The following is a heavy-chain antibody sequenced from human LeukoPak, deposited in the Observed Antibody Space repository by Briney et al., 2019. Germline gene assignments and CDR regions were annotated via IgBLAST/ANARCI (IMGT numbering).Heavy chain of an antibody. Sequence: PGGSLRLSCATSGFTFSSYSMNWVRQAPGKGLEWVSSISSSSSYIYYADSVKGRFTISRDNAKNSLYLQMNSLRAEDTAVYCCARDSVAAAPDYWGQGTLVTVSS. CDR1: GFTFSSYS. D-gene: IGHD6-13*01. CDR3: ARDSVAAAPDY. J-gene: IGHJ4*02. V-gene: IGHV3-21*01. CDR2: ISSSSSYI.